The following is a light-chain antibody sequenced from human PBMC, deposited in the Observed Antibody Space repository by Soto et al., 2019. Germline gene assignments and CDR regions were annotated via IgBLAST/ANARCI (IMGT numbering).Light chain of an antibody. CDR1: GSNIGNNN. J-gene: IGLJ3*02. V-gene: IGLV1-51*02. CDR3: VAWDNSLSAEV. Sequence: QSVLTQPPSVSAAPGQKVTISCSRSGSNIGNNNVSWYQHLPGTAPKLLIYEDNKRPSGLPDRFSGSKSATSATLGITQLQTGDEADYYCVAWDNSLSAEVFGGGTKLTVL. CDR2: EDN.